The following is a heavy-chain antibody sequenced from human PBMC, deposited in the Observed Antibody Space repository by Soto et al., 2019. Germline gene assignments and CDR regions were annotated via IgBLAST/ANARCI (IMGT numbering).Heavy chain of an antibody. J-gene: IGHJ2*01. V-gene: IGHV4-59*11. CDR3: ARDPWLVGTPSEFFDL. CDR2: IYHSGIT. CDR1: GGSITTHY. Sequence: QVQLQESGPGLVKPSETLSLTCTVSGGSITTHYWSWIRQPPGKGLEWIGFIYHSGITKYNPSLKSRVTISVDTSKNQFSLNLSSVTAADTAVYYCARDPWLVGTPSEFFDLWGRGTLVTVSS. D-gene: IGHD6-19*01.